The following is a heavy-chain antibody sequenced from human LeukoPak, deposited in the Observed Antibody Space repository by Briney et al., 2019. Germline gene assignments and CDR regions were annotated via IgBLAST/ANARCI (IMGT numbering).Heavy chain of an antibody. Sequence: RAGGSLRLSCAASGFTFDDYGMSWVRQAPGKGLEWVSGINWNGGSTGYADSVKGRFTISRDNAKKSLYLQMNSLRGEDTAIYYCTSRAGLPENRPWFFDYWGQGSLVTVSS. V-gene: IGHV3-20*04. D-gene: IGHD3-22*01. CDR2: INWNGGST. CDR3: TSRAGLPENRPWFFDY. J-gene: IGHJ4*02. CDR1: GFTFDDYG.